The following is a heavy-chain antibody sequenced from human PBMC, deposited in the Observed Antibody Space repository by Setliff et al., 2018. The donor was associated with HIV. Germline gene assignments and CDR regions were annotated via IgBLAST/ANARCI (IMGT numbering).Heavy chain of an antibody. Sequence: GGSLRLSCVASGFGFSNFAMHWVRQAPGKGLEWVSVISYDGSRISYADSVKGRFTISRDNSKNTLYLQVNNLRAEDTAVYYCARGPSSTHWSPGYFQHWGQGTPVTVSS. D-gene: IGHD2-8*02. V-gene: IGHV3-30*07. CDR1: GFGFSNFA. CDR3: ARGPSSTHWSPGYFQH. CDR2: ISYDGSRI. J-gene: IGHJ1*01.